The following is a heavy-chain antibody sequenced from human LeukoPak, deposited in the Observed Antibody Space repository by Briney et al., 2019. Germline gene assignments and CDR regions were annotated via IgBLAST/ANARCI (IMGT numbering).Heavy chain of an antibody. V-gene: IGHV3-9*01. CDR3: ARDWGGGEGGLGY. CDR2: ISWNSGGI. J-gene: IGHJ4*02. Sequence: GGSLRLSCAASGFTFDDYAMHWVRQAPGKGLEWVSGISWNSGGIGYADSVKGRFTIFRDNAKNTLYLQMNSLRAEDTAVYYCARDWGGGEGGLGYWGQGTLVTVSS. CDR1: GFTFDDYA. D-gene: IGHD3-16*01.